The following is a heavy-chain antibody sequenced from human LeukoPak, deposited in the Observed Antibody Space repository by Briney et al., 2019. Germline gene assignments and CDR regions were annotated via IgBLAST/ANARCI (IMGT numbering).Heavy chain of an antibody. CDR3: ARGSGYSYPRGPEFD. V-gene: IGHV3-11*01. CDR2: ISSSGSTI. Sequence: PGGSLRLSCAAPGLTFSDYYMSWIRQAPGKGLEWVSYISSSGSTIYYADSVKGRFTISRDNAKNSLYLQMNSLRAEDTAVYYCARGSGYSYPRGPEFDWGQGTLVTVSS. J-gene: IGHJ4*02. D-gene: IGHD5-18*01. CDR1: GLTFSDYY.